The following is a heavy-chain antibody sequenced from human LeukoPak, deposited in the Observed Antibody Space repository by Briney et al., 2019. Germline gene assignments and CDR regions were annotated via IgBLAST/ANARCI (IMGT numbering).Heavy chain of an antibody. V-gene: IGHV1-2*02. J-gene: IGHJ5*02. CDR1: VYTFTGYF. Sequence: GASVNVSCKASVYTFTGYFMHWVRQAPGQGLEWMGWINPNSGGTKYAHKLQGRVTITSDTAISPAFIEPGRMRSDDTAVYCCGRVGNRMVRGVIHNWFDPWGQGTLVTVSS. CDR2: INPNSGGT. CDR3: GRVGNRMVRGVIHNWFDP. D-gene: IGHD3-10*01.